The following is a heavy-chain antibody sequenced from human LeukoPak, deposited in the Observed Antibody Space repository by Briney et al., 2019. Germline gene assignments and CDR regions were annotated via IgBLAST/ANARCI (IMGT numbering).Heavy chain of an antibody. V-gene: IGHV3-9*01. CDR3: ARDLGYYGSEGSDY. D-gene: IGHD3-10*01. CDR1: GFTFDDYA. J-gene: IGHJ4*02. Sequence: PGRSLRLSCAASGFTFDDYAMHWVRQAPGKGLEWVSGISWNSGSIGYADSVKGRFTISRDNAKNSLYLQMNSLRDEDTAVYYCARDLGYYGSEGSDYWGQGTLVTVSS. CDR2: ISWNSGSI.